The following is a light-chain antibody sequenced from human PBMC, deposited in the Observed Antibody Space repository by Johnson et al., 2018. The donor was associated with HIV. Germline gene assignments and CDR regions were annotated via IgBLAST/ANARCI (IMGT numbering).Light chain of an antibody. J-gene: IGLJ1*01. V-gene: IGLV1-51*02. Sequence: QSVLTQPPSVSAAPGQTVTISCSRSSSNIGNNYVSWYQQLPGTAPKLLIYENNKRPSGIPDRLSGAKSGTYATRGNTGLQKGEEAVHYCGTWDRSLRAYVFGPGTKVTV. CDR1: SSNIGNNY. CDR2: ENN. CDR3: GTWDRSLRAYV.